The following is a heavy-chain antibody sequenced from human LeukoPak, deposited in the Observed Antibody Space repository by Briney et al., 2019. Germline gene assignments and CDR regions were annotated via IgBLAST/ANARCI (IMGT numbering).Heavy chain of an antibody. Sequence: AGGSLRLACAASGFTFSNYAMHWVRQAPGKGLEWVAATSHDEGNKYYADSVKGRFTISRDNSRNTLYLEVNSLRTDDTAVYYCARGPGLAMGKGYFDYCGQGTLVTVSS. CDR1: GFTFSNYA. J-gene: IGHJ4*02. CDR2: TSHDEGNK. CDR3: ARGPGLAMGKGYFDY. D-gene: IGHD5-18*01. V-gene: IGHV3-30-3*01.